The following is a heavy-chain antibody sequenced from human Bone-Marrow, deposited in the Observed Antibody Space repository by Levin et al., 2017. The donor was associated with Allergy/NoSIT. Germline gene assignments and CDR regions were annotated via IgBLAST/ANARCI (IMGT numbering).Heavy chain of an antibody. CDR1: GGSISRSSFF. CDR3: ARLFSVGYCSSTSCFGAFDI. Sequence: TSETLSLTCSVLGGSISRSSFFWSWIRQTPGQGLEWIGNIYYTGTTYYNPSLRSRLTISVDTSTNQFSLNLNSVTAADTAVYYCARLFSVGYCSSTSCFGAFDIWGQGTLVTVSS. V-gene: IGHV4-39*01. D-gene: IGHD2-2*01. J-gene: IGHJ3*02. CDR2: IYYTGTT.